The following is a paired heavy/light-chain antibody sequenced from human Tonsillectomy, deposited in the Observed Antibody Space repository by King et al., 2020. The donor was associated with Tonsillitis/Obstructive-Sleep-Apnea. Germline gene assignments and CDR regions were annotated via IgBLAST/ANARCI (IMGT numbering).Light chain of an antibody. V-gene: IGKV1-17*03. Sequence: DIQMTQSPSAMSASVGDRVTITCRASQGIRNYLAWFQQKPGKVPERLIYVASRLQSGVPSRFSGSGSGTEFTLTISSLQPEDFATYYCLQHYTYPLSFGGGTKVEIK. CDR2: VAS. CDR3: LQHYTYPLS. J-gene: IGKJ4*01. CDR1: QGIRNY.
Heavy chain of an antibody. CDR3: AKEDGFNDQPGDY. Sequence: QVQLVESGGGVVQPGRSLRLSCAASGFTFSTYGMHWVRQAPGKGLEWVAVTSYDGGYKYYAESVKGRFAISRDNSKKTLYLQMNSLRPEDTALYYCAKEDGFNDQPGDYWGQGTLVTVSS. V-gene: IGHV3-30*18. CDR1: GFTFSTYG. J-gene: IGHJ4*02. CDR2: TSYDGGYK. D-gene: IGHD1-1*01.